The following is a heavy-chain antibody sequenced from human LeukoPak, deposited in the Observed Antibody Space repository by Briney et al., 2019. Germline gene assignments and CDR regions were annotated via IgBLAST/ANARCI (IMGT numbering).Heavy chain of an antibody. Sequence: ASVKVSCKASGYTFIDYYIHWVRQAPGEGLEWMGWINPNSGGTNYAQKFQGRVSMTRDTSISTVNMELSRLTSDDTAVYYCARDGGFDYWGQGTLVTVSS. D-gene: IGHD3-10*01. CDR3: ARDGGFDY. CDR1: GYTFIDYY. J-gene: IGHJ4*02. CDR2: INPNSGGT. V-gene: IGHV1-2*02.